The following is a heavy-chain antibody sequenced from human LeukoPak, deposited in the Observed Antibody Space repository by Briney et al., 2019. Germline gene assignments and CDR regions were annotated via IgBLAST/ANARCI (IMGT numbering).Heavy chain of an antibody. J-gene: IGHJ3*02. CDR3: AKDYGFYTFDM. Sequence: GASVKVSCKASGYTFIGYYIHWVRQAPCQGLAWMGCINPKTGGANYAQPFQGRVTMTRDTPITTAYMELSGLTADDSAVYYCAKDYGFYTFDMWGQGTMVTVSS. CDR1: GYTFIGYY. CDR2: INPKTGGA. D-gene: IGHD4-17*01. V-gene: IGHV1-2*02.